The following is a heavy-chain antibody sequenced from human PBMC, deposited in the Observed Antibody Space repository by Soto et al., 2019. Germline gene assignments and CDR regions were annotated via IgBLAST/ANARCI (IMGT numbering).Heavy chain of an antibody. CDR1: GGSVSSGSYY. J-gene: IGHJ6*02. D-gene: IGHD6-19*01. CDR3: ARDADGMAEVRGMDV. CDR2: IYYSGST. V-gene: IGHV4-61*01. Sequence: PSETLSLTCTVSGGSVSSGSYYWSWIRQPPGKGLEWIGYIYYSGSTNYNPSLKSRVTISVDTSKNQFSLKLSSVTAADTAVYYCARDADGMAEVRGMDVWGQGTTVTVSS.